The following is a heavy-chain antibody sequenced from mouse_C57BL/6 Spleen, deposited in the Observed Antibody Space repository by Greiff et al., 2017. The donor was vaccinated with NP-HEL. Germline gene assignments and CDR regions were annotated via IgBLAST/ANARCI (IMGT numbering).Heavy chain of an antibody. Sequence: VQLQQSGPELVKPGASVKIPCKASGYTFTDYNMDWVKQSHGKSLEWIGDINPNNGGTIYNQKFKGKATLTVDKSSSTAYMELRSLTSEDTAVYYCARGGGLRRTGFAYWGQGTLVTVSA. CDR3: ARGGGLRRTGFAY. D-gene: IGHD2-4*01. CDR1: GYTFTDYN. J-gene: IGHJ3*01. CDR2: INPNNGGT. V-gene: IGHV1-18*01.